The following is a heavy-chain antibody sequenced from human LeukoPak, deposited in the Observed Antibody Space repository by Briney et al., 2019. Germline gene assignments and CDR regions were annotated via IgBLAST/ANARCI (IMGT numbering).Heavy chain of an antibody. CDR3: VRQSHGMDV. CDR1: GGSISSYC. Sequence: SETLSLTCIVSGGSISSYCWSWIRQPPGKGLEWIGYIYYSGSTNYNPSLKSRVTISVDTSKNQFSLKLSSVTAADTAVYYCVRQSHGMDVWGQGTTVTVSS. CDR2: IYYSGST. V-gene: IGHV4-59*08. J-gene: IGHJ6*02.